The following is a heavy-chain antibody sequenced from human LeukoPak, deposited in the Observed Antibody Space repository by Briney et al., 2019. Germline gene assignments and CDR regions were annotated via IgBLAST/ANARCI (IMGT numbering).Heavy chain of an antibody. V-gene: IGHV4-4*07. CDR3: AREREGPYGYLDY. CDR2: IYISGST. D-gene: IGHD4-17*01. Sequence: PSETLSLTCAVYGGSFSGYYWSWIRQPAGKGLEWIGRIYISGSTNYNPSLKSRVTISVDTSKNQFSLKLSSVTAADTAVYYCAREREGPYGYLDYWGQGTLVTVSS. CDR1: GGSFSGYY. J-gene: IGHJ4*02.